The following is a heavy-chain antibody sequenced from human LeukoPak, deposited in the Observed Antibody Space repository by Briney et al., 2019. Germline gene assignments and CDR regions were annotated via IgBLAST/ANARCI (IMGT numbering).Heavy chain of an antibody. J-gene: IGHJ4*02. V-gene: IGHV4-59*08. CDR3: ARQRGSSGNYFDY. D-gene: IGHD6-6*01. CDR1: GGSISSYY. CDR2: ICYSGST. Sequence: SETLSLTCTVSGGSISSYYWSWIRQPPGKGLEWIGYICYSGSTNYNPSLKSRVTISVDTSKNQFSLKLSSVTAADTAVYYCARQRGSSGNYFDYWGQGTLVTVSS.